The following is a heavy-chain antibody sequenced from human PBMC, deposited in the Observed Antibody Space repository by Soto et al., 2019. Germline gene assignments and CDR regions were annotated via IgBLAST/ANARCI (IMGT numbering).Heavy chain of an antibody. J-gene: IGHJ4*02. CDR3: ARVVGIAAAGTGDY. CDR2: ISSSSSYI. D-gene: IGHD6-13*01. CDR1: GFTFSSYS. Sequence: GGSLRLSCAASGFTFSSYSMNWVRQAPGKGLEWVSSISSSSSYIYYADSVKGRFTISRDNAKNSLYLQMNSLRAEDTAVYYCARVVGIAAAGTGDYWGQGTLVTVSS. V-gene: IGHV3-21*01.